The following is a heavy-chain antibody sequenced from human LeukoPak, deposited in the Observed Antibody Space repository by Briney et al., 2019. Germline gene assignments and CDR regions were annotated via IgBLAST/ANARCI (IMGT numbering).Heavy chain of an antibody. J-gene: IGHJ4*02. Sequence: GGSLRLSCAASGFTVSSNYMSWVRQAPGKGLEWVSVINSGGSTYCADSVKGRFTISRDNYKNTFYLQMNSLRAEDTAVYYCARGLKIGSCFDYWGQGTLVTVS. D-gene: IGHD2-2*03. CDR1: GFTVSSNY. CDR2: INSGGST. V-gene: IGHV3-53*01. CDR3: ARGLKIGSCFDY.